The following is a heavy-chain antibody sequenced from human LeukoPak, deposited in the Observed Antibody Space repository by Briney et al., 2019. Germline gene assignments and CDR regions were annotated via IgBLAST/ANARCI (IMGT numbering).Heavy chain of an antibody. J-gene: IGHJ4*02. CDR2: ITISGGAT. Sequence: GGSLRLSCAASGFTVSSNYMSWVRQAPGKGLEWVSAITISGGATYYTDSVRGRFTISRDDSKSTLYLQMNSLRADDTAVYYCAKSGGPAHFDSWGQGSLVTVSS. CDR3: AKSGGPAHFDS. CDR1: GFTVSSNY. D-gene: IGHD2-2*01. V-gene: IGHV3-23*01.